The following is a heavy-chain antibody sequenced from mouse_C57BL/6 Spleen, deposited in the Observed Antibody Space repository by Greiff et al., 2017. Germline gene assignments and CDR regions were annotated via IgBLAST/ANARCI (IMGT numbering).Heavy chain of an antibody. V-gene: IGHV14-1*01. CDR3: TTGHYGSSYDFDY. D-gene: IGHD1-1*01. Sequence: VQLQQSGAELVRPGASVKLSCTASGFNIKDYYMHWVKQRPEQGLEWIGRIDPEDGDTEYAPKFQGKATMTADTSSNTAYLQLSSLTSEDTAVYYCTTGHYGSSYDFDYWGQGTTLTVSS. CDR2: IDPEDGDT. J-gene: IGHJ2*01. CDR1: GFNIKDYY.